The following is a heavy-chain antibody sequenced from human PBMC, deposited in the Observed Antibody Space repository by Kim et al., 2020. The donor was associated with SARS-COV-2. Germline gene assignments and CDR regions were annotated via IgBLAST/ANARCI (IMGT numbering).Heavy chain of an antibody. J-gene: IGHJ4*02. D-gene: IGHD6-19*01. Sequence: GGSLRLSCAASGFTFNSYAMTWVRQAPGKGLEWVSGIRDSGGSTTYADSVKGRFSISRDNSKNTLYLQMDSLRVEDTAVYYCAKVTSGRSGWFDYCQHWGQGTLVTVSS. CDR1: GFTFNSYA. CDR2: IRDSGGST. V-gene: IGHV3-23*01. CDR3: AKVTSGRSGWFDYCQH.